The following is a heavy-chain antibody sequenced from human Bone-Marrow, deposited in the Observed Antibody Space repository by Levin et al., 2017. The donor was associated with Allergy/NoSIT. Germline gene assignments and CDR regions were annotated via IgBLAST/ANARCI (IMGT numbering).Heavy chain of an antibody. J-gene: IGHJ6*03. D-gene: IGHD5-12*01. Sequence: AGGSLRLSCEASGFTFSSYVMHWVRQAPGKGLEYVAAISDNGNSIFYIDSVKGRFTISRDNSKNTLYLQMGSLSAEDMGVYYCARSYKSYEDYLDVWGKGTTVTVSS. CDR3: ARSYKSYEDYLDV. CDR1: GFTFSSYV. V-gene: IGHV3-64*02. CDR2: ISDNGNSI.